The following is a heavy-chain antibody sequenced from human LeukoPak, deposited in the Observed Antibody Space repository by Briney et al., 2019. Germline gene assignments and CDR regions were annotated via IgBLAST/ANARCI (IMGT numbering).Heavy chain of an antibody. CDR3: ARGIADPYSFDS. V-gene: IGHV4-4*07. CDR2: IYSTGST. CDR1: GGSINFYY. Sequence: TSETLSLTCTVSGGSINFYYWSWIRQPAGKGLEWIGRIYSTGSTNYSPSLKSRVTMSVDKSKNQFSLNLSSVTAADTAVYYCARGIADPYSFDSWGQGTLVTVSS. D-gene: IGHD6-13*01. J-gene: IGHJ4*02.